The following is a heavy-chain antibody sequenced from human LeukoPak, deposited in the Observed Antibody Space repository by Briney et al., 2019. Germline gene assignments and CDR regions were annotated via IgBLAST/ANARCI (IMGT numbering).Heavy chain of an antibody. J-gene: IGHJ4*02. CDR1: GYTFTSYY. D-gene: IGHD5-12*01. CDR3: ARDRGYSGYDPGGFDY. CDR2: INPSGGST. Sequence: ASVKVSCKASGYTFTSYYMHWVRQAPGQGLEWMGIINPSGGSTSYAQKFQGRVTMTRDTSTSTVYMELSSLRSEDTAVYYCARDRGYSGYDPGGFDYWGQGTLVTVSS. V-gene: IGHV1-46*01.